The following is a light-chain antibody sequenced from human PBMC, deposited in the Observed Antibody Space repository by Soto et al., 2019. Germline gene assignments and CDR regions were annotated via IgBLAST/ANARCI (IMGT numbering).Light chain of an antibody. J-gene: IGLJ3*02. Sequence: QLVLTQLPSASASLGASVKLTCTLTSGHSSYAIAWHQQQPEKGPRYLMKLNNDGSHSKGDGIPDRFSGSSSGAERYLTISSLQSEDEADYYCQTWGTGISVFGGGTKLTVL. V-gene: IGLV4-69*01. CDR1: SGHSSYA. CDR2: LNNDGSH. CDR3: QTWGTGISV.